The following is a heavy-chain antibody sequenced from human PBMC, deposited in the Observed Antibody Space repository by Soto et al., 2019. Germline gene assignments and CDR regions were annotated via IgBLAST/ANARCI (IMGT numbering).Heavy chain of an antibody. CDR3: ARYSRGYLYNWFDP. D-gene: IGHD3-22*01. CDR2: IYYSGST. Sequence: PSETLSPTCTLAGGSISSYYWSWIRQPPWKGLEWIGYIYYSGSTTDNPSLKTRVTTSVDTSKNQFSLKLSSVTAADTAVYYFARYSRGYLYNWFDPWGQGTLVTVSS. V-gene: IGHV4-59*13. J-gene: IGHJ5*02. CDR1: GGSISSYY.